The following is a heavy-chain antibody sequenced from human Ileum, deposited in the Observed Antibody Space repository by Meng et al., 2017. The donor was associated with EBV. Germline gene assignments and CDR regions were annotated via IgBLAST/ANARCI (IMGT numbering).Heavy chain of an antibody. V-gene: IGHV7-4-1*02. CDR1: GQTFTSYA. CDR3: ARETLGYCSSTSCYIGPPDY. CDR2: INTNTGNP. J-gene: IGHJ4*02. D-gene: IGHD2-2*01. Sequence: QVQLVQSGAEVKKPGASVKVSCKSSGQTFTSYAMNWLRQAPGQGLEWMGWINTNTGNPTYAQGFTGRFVFSLDTSVSTAYLQISSLKAEDTAVYYCARETLGYCSSTSCYIGPPDYWGQGTLVTVAS.